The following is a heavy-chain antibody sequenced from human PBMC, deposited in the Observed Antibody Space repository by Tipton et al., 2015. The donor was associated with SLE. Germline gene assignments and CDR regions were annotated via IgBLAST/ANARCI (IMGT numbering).Heavy chain of an antibody. D-gene: IGHD6-19*01. CDR1: GFTFSDYY. V-gene: IGHV3-11*05. CDR2: ISSSSSYT. CDR3: ARAGSGSGWFTYFDY. J-gene: IGHJ4*02. Sequence: GSLRLSCAASGFTFSDYYMSWIRQAPGKGLEWVSYISSSSSYTNYADSVKGRFTISRDNAKNSLYLQMNSLRAEDTAVYYCARAGSGSGWFTYFDYWGQGTLVTVSS.